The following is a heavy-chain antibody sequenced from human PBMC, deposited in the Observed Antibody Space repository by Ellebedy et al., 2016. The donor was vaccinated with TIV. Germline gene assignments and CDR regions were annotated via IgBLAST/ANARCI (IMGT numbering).Heavy chain of an antibody. V-gene: IGHV1-18*04. D-gene: IGHD1-26*01. J-gene: IGHJ4*02. CDR3: ARDASGSYYESPFGY. CDR2: ISAYNGNT. Sequence: ASVKVSXXASGYTFTSYGISWVRQAPGQGLEWMGWISAYNGNTNYAQKLQGRVTMTTDTSTSTAYMELRSLRSDDTAVYYCARDASGSYYESPFGYWGQGTLVTVSS. CDR1: GYTFTSYG.